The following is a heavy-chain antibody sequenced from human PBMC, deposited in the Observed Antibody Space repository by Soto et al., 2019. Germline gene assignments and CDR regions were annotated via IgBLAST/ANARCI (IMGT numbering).Heavy chain of an antibody. CDR1: GFRFSNSW. CDR2: VRSNSDGGTT. Sequence: EVQLVESGGGLVKPGGSLRLSCAASGFRFSNSWMNWVRQAPGKGLEWVGRVRSNSDGGTTDYAAPVKGRFTISRTVCKHSLYLQMNILKTEDKAMYSCATPGYNRGYYLDDWWQGTLGTVSS. J-gene: IGHJ4*02. CDR3: ATPGYNRGYYLDD. V-gene: IGHV3-15*07. D-gene: IGHD3-22*01.